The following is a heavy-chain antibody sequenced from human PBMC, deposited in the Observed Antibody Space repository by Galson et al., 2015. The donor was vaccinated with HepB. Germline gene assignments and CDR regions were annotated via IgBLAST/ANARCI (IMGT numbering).Heavy chain of an antibody. Sequence: SVKVSCKASGYTFTSYDINWVRQATGQGLEWMGWMNPNSGNTGYAQKFQGRVTMTRNTSISTAYMELSSLRSEDTAVYYCARRDVGADYDFWSGYYYYYYYYMDVWGKGTTVTVSS. J-gene: IGHJ6*03. CDR1: GYTFTSYD. CDR3: ARRDVGADYDFWSGYYYYYYYYMDV. D-gene: IGHD3-3*01. V-gene: IGHV1-8*01. CDR2: MNPNSGNT.